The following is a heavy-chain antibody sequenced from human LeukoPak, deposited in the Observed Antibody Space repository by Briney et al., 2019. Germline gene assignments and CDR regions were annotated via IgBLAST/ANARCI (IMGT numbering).Heavy chain of an antibody. CDR2: ISSSSSTI. Sequence: PGGSLRLSCEASGFTFSSYSMNWVRQAQGKGLEWVSYISSSSSTIYYADSVKGRFTISRDNAKNSLYLQMNSLRAEDTAVYYCARDSAVTGYYFDYWGQGTLVTVSS. D-gene: IGHD4-4*01. J-gene: IGHJ4*02. CDR1: GFTFSSYS. V-gene: IGHV3-48*01. CDR3: ARDSAVTGYYFDY.